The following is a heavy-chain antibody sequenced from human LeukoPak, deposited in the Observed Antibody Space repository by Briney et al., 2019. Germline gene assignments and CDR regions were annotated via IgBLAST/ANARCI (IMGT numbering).Heavy chain of an antibody. D-gene: IGHD2-2*03. CDR1: GFSFSDAW. Sequence: GGSLRLSCAASGFSFSDAWMNWVRQAPGKGLEWVSVIYSGGSTYYADSVKGRFTISRDNAKNSLYLQMNSLRDEDTAVFYCASGSGHWGQGTLVTVSS. J-gene: IGHJ4*02. CDR3: ASGSGH. CDR2: IYSGGST. V-gene: IGHV3-53*01.